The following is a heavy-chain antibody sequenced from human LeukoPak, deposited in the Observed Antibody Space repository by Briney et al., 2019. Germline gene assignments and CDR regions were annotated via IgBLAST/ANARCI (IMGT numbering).Heavy chain of an antibody. J-gene: IGHJ4*02. V-gene: IGHV1-8*01. Sequence: ASVNVSCKASGYTFTSYDINWVRQATGQGLEWMGWMSPNSGNTGYAREFQGRVTMTRSTSISTAYMELSSLRSEDTAVYYCVRTPPNWGADYWGQGTLVTVSS. CDR3: VRTPPNWGADY. D-gene: IGHD7-27*01. CDR2: MSPNSGNT. CDR1: GYTFTSYD.